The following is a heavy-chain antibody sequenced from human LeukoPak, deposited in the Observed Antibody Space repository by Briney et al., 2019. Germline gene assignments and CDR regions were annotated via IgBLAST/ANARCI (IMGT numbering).Heavy chain of an antibody. V-gene: IGHV4-31*03. D-gene: IGHD3-22*01. CDR3: ARARYYCDSSGYCYFDY. Sequence: SETLSLTCTVSGGSISSGGYYWSWIRQHPGKGLEWIGYIYYSGSTYYNPSLKSRVTISVDTSKNQFSLKLSSVTAADTAVYYCARARYYCDSSGYCYFDYWGQGTLVTVSS. CDR1: GGSISSGGYY. J-gene: IGHJ4*02. CDR2: IYYSGST.